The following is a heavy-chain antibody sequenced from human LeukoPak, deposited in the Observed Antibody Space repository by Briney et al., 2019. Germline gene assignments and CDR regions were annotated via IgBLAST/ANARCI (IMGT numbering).Heavy chain of an antibody. V-gene: IGHV4-39*01. CDR2: IYYSGST. J-gene: IGHJ4*02. Sequence: SETLSLTCTVPGGSISSSSYYWGWIRQPPGKGLEWIGSIYYSGSTYYNPSPKSRITISVDTSKNQFSLKLSSVTAADTAVYYCARQYSSGWERDYWGQGTLVTVSS. CDR1: GGSISSSSYY. D-gene: IGHD6-19*01. CDR3: ARQYSSGWERDY.